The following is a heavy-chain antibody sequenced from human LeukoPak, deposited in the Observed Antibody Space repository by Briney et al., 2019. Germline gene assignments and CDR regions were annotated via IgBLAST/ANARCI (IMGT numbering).Heavy chain of an antibody. D-gene: IGHD7-27*01. Sequence: PGGSLRLSCAASEFSVGSNYMTWVRQAPGKGLEWVSGISPSGGGTYYADSVKGRFTISRDDSKNTLSLQMNSLRVEDTAVYYCAQDLAWGAFDHWGQGTLVTVSS. V-gene: IGHV3-23*01. CDR1: EFSVGSNY. CDR2: ISPSGGGT. CDR3: AQDLAWGAFDH. J-gene: IGHJ4*02.